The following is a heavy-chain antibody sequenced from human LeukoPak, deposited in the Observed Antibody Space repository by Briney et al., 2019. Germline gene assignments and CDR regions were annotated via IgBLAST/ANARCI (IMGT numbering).Heavy chain of an antibody. V-gene: IGHV3-21*01. CDR3: ARDAVRGVITDEYYFDY. Sequence: GGSLRLSCAASGFTFSSYSMNWVRQAPGKGLEWVSSISSSSSYIYYADSVKGRFTISRDNAKNSLYLQMNSLRAEDTAVYYCARDAVRGVITDEYYFDYWGQGTLVTVSS. D-gene: IGHD3-10*01. CDR1: GFTFSSYS. J-gene: IGHJ4*02. CDR2: ISSSSSYI.